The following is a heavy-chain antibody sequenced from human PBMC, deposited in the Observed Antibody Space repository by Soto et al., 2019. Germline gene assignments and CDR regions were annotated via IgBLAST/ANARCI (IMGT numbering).Heavy chain of an antibody. CDR1: GFTLRSSG. Sequence: GGSLRLSCEASGFTLRSSGLHWVRQAPGKGLEWVAVIWYDGSNEYYPASVKGRFTISRDNSKNMLYLQMNSLRAEDTAVYYCARGSGHNHYYMDVWGKGTTVTVSS. CDR2: IWYDGSNE. V-gene: IGHV3-33*01. CDR3: ARGSGHNHYYMDV. J-gene: IGHJ6*03. D-gene: IGHD1-20*01.